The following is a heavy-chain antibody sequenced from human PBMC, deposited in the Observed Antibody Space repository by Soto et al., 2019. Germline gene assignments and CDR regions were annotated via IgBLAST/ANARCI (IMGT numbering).Heavy chain of an antibody. D-gene: IGHD3-10*01. CDR1: GFTFTNYG. CDR2: ISYDGSHN. V-gene: IGHV3-30*18. CDR3: AKDLGPEGSASYPDV. Sequence: QVQLVESGGGVVQPGRSLRLSCAASGFTFTNYGMHWVRHTPGKGLEWLAVISYDGSHNLHADSVKGRFTISRDNSKNTVSLQMNSQRPEDTAVYYCAKDLGPEGSASYPDVWGQGTLVTVSP. J-gene: IGHJ4*02.